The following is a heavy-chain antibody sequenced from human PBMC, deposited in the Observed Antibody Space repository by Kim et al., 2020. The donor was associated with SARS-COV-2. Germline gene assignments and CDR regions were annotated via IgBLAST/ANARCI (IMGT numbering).Heavy chain of an antibody. J-gene: IGHJ3*02. V-gene: IGHV6-1*01. CDR3: VRGHLSAFDI. D-gene: IGHD3-3*02. Sequence: WFNDYAVPLKGRISFNPDTSKNQFSLQLNSVTPADTAVYYCVRGHLSAFDIWGQGTMVTVSS. CDR2: WFN.